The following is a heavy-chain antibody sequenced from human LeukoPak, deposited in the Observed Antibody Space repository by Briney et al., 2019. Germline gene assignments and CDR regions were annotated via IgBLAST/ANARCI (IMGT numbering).Heavy chain of an antibody. CDR1: GFTFSNYG. J-gene: IGHJ4*02. D-gene: IGHD5-12*01. CDR2: VSGSGGRT. Sequence: AGGSLRLSCAASGFTFSNYGINWVCQAPGKGLEWVSTVSGSGGRTYYADSVKGRFTVSRDNSKNKLYLQMNSLRAEDTAIYYFTKLGGAYGGYESDYWGQGTLVAVSS. CDR3: TKLGGAYGGYESDY. V-gene: IGHV3-23*01.